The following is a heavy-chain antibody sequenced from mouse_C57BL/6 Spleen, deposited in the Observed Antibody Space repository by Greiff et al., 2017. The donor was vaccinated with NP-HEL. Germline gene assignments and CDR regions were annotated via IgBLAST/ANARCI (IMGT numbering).Heavy chain of an antibody. D-gene: IGHD2-2*01. CDR2: IDPEDGDT. CDR3: TLSTMVTTGYFDV. J-gene: IGHJ1*03. V-gene: IGHV14-1*01. Sequence: DVKLQESGAELVRPGASVKLSCTASGFNIKDYYMHWVKQRPEQGLEWIGRIDPEDGDTEYAPKFQGKATMTADTSSNTAYLQLSSLTSEDTAVYYCTLSTMVTTGYFDVWGTGTTVTVSS. CDR1: GFNIKDYY.